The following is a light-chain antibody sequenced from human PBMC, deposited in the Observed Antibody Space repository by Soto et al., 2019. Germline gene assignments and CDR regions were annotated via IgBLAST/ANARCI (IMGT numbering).Light chain of an antibody. CDR2: NNN. CDR1: SSNIGSNT. Sequence: QSVLTQPPSASGTPGQRVTISCSGSSSNIGSNTVNWYQQLPGTAPKLLIYNNNQRPSGVPDRFSGSKSGTSACLAISGLASEDEADYYCAAWDDSLKGLVFGTGTKLTVL. V-gene: IGLV1-44*01. J-gene: IGLJ1*01. CDR3: AAWDDSLKGLV.